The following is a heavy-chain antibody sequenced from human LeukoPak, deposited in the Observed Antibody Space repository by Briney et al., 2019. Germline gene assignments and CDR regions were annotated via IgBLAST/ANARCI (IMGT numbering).Heavy chain of an antibody. CDR1: GGSINSYY. V-gene: IGHV4-59*01. CDR3: ARESGYSYGSFDY. D-gene: IGHD5-18*01. Sequence: PSETLSLTCTVSGGSINSYYWSWIRQPPGKGLEWIGYIYYSGSTNYNPSLKSRVTISVDTSKNQFSLKLSSVTAADTAVYYCARESGYSYGSFDYWGQGTLVTVSS. J-gene: IGHJ4*02. CDR2: IYYSGST.